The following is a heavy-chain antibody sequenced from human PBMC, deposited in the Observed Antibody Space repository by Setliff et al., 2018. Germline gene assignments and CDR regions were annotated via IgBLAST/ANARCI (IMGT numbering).Heavy chain of an antibody. D-gene: IGHD2-2*01. CDR2: ISPYTGNT. CDR3: ARDKLEYCTSTSCFAAY. J-gene: IGHJ4*02. V-gene: IGHV1-18*01. CDR1: GYTFFTSG. Sequence: VASVKVSCKASGYTFFTSGISWVRQAPGQGLEWMGWISPYTGNTKYAQKFQGRVSMTTDTSTSTAYMELRSLRSDDTAVYYCARDKLEYCTSTSCFAAYWGQGSLVTVSS.